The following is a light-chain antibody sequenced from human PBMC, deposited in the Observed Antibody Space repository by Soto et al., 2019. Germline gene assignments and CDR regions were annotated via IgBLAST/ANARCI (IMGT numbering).Light chain of an antibody. J-gene: IGLJ3*02. CDR3: SSYTLRNTLVL. CDR2: EVS. Sequence: QSALTQHASVSGSPGQSITISCTGTSSDVGGYNFVSWYQQHPGKAPRLIIYEVSSRPSGVSYRFSGSKSSNTASLTISGLQAEDEADYYCSSYTLRNTLVLFGGGTKLTVL. CDR1: SSDVGGYNF. V-gene: IGLV2-14*01.